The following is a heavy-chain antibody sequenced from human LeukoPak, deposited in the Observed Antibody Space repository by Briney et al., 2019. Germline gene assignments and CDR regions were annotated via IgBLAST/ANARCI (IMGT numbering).Heavy chain of an antibody. CDR3: ARGYDYGDYVGDFDY. J-gene: IGHJ4*02. CDR1: GYXFTSYP. V-gene: IGHV1-18*01. D-gene: IGHD4-17*01. Sequence: ASVKVSCKASGYXFTSYPISWVRQAPGQGREWLGWITTYNGNTNYAQKLQGRVTMTTDTSTSTAYMDLRGLRSDDTAVYYCARGYDYGDYVGDFDYWGQGTLVTASS. CDR2: ITTYNGNT.